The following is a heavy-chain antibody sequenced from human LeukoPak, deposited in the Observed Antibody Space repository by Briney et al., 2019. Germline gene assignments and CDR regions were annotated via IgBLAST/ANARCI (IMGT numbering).Heavy chain of an antibody. V-gene: IGHV3-30*18. CDR2: ISYDGSNK. CDR1: GFTLSSYG. Sequence: GGSLRLSCAASGFTLSSYGMHWVRQAPGKGLEWVAVISYDGSNKYYADSVKGRFTISRDNSKNTLYLQMNSLRAEDTAVYYCAKIIGVQQQLVDYWGQGTLVTVSS. J-gene: IGHJ4*02. D-gene: IGHD6-13*01. CDR3: AKIIGVQQQLVDY.